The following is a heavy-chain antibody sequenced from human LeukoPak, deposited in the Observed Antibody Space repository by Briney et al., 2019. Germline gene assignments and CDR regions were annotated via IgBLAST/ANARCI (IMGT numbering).Heavy chain of an antibody. CDR2: ISGSGGVT. CDR3: ARKDSSSWYGADY. J-gene: IGHJ4*02. V-gene: IGHV3-23*01. D-gene: IGHD6-13*01. Sequence: GGSLRLSCVASGFTFSSYAMNWVRQAPGKGLEWVSGISGSGGVTLYADSVKGRFTISRDNAKNSLYLQMNSLRAEDTAVYYCARKDSSSWYGADYWGQGTLVTVSS. CDR1: GFTFSSYA.